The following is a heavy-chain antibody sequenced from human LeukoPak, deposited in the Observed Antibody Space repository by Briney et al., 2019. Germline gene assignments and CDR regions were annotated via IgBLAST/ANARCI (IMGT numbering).Heavy chain of an antibody. J-gene: IGHJ4*02. CDR3: ARDIGSGTTGTTGVLVN. CDR2: IRYDGSNK. V-gene: IGHV3-30*02. D-gene: IGHD1-1*01. Sequence: PGGSLRLSCAASGFTFSSYGMHWVRQAPGKGLEWVAFIRYDGSNKYYADSVKGRFTISRDNAKNSLYLQMSSLRAEDTAVYYCARDIGSGTTGTTGVLVNWGQGTLVTVSS. CDR1: GFTFSSYG.